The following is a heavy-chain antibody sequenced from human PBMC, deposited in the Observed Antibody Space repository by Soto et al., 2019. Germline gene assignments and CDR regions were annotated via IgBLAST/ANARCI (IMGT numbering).Heavy chain of an antibody. CDR2: IFSNDEK. CDR3: ARIRGDGDYVDAFDI. J-gene: IGHJ3*02. V-gene: IGHV2-26*01. Sequence: QVTLKESGPVLVKPTETLTLTCTVSGFSLSNARMGVSWIRQPPGKALEWLAHIFSNDEKSYSTSLKSRLTSPKDTSKSQMVITMTNMDTVDTATYYCARIRGDGDYVDAFDIWGQGTMVTVSS. CDR1: GFSLSNARMG. D-gene: IGHD4-17*01.